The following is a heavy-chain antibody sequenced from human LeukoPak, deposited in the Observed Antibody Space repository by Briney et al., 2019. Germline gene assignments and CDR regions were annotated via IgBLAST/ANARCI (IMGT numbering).Heavy chain of an antibody. D-gene: IGHD3-22*01. V-gene: IGHV3-23*01. CDR1: GFTFSSYA. CDR2: ISGSGGST. CDR3: AKDGVGITMIVAVIPFDY. J-gene: IGHJ4*02. Sequence: GGSLRLSCAASGFTFSSYAMSWVRQAPGKGLEWVSAISGSGGSTYYADSVKGRFTISRDNSKNTLYLQMNSLRAEDTAVYYCAKDGVGITMIVAVIPFDYWGQGTLVTVSS.